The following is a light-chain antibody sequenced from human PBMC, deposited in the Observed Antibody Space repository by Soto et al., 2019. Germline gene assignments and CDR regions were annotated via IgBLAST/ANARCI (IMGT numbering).Light chain of an antibody. Sequence: QSVLTQPASVSGSPGQSITISCAGTGSDVGAYNLVSWYQQHPGKAPKLIICEVSTRPSGISNRFSGSKSGDTASLTISGLQAEHEAAYFCCSYAGTAAYVFGTGTTVTVL. J-gene: IGLJ1*01. CDR3: CSYAGTAAYV. V-gene: IGLV2-23*02. CDR2: EVS. CDR1: GSDVGAYNL.